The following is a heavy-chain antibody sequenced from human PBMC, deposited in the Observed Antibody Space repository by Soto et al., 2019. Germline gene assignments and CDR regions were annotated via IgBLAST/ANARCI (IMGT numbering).Heavy chain of an antibody. CDR1: GGTLSSYT. CDR2: IIPILGIA. D-gene: IGHD2-15*01. CDR3: ARADCSGGSCYLWSRYWFDP. J-gene: IGHJ5*02. V-gene: IGHV1-69*02. Sequence: SVKVSCKASGGTLSSYTISWVRQAPGQGLEWMGRIIPILGIANYAQKFQGRVTITADKSTSTAYMELSSLRSEDTAVYYCARADCSGGSCYLWSRYWFDPWGQGTLVTVSS.